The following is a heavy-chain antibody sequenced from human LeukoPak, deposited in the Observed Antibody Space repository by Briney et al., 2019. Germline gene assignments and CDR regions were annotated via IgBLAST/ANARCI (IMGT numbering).Heavy chain of an antibody. D-gene: IGHD3-3*01. J-gene: IGHJ3*02. CDR3: ARLFSDPGDVLVTIFGVVDTGSDAFDI. CDR2: INPNSGGT. V-gene: IGHV1-2*02. CDR1: GYTFTGYY. Sequence: ASVKVSCKASGYTFTGYYMHWVRQAPGQGLEWMGWINPNSGGTNYAQKFQGRVTMTRDTSISTAYMELSRLRSDDTAVYYCARLFSDPGDVLVTIFGVVDTGSDAFDIWGQGTMVTVSS.